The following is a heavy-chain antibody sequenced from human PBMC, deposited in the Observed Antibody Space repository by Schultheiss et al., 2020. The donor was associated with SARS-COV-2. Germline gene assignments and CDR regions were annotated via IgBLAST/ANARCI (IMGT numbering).Heavy chain of an antibody. CDR1: GGSISSGGYS. D-gene: IGHD6-19*01. CDR2: INHSGST. Sequence: SETLSLTCAVSGGSISSGGYSWSWIRQTPGKGLEWIGEINHSGSTNYNPSLKSRVTISVDTSKNQFSLKLSSVTAADTAVYYCARERSHIAVAGPVIFDPWGQGTLVTVSS. V-gene: IGHV4-30-2*01. CDR3: ARERSHIAVAGPVIFDP. J-gene: IGHJ5*02.